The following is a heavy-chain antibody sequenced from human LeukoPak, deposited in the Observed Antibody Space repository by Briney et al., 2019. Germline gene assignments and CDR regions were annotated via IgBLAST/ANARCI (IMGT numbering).Heavy chain of an antibody. CDR1: GFTFSTYD. J-gene: IGHJ4*02. D-gene: IGHD3-10*01. CDR2: INTDGSTI. V-gene: IGHV3-74*01. Sequence: PGGSLRLSCAASGFTFSTYDMHWVRQAPGKGLVWVSRINTDGSTINYAGSVKGRFTISRDDAKNTLYLQMNDLRAEDTAVYYCARAGSFRFDYWGQGTLVTVSS. CDR3: ARAGSFRFDY.